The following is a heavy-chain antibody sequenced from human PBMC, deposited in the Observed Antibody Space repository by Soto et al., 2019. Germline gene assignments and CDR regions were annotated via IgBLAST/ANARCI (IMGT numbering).Heavy chain of an antibody. CDR1: GYTFTGYY. D-gene: IGHD6-13*01. CDR2: INAGNGNT. V-gene: IGHV1-3*01. J-gene: IGHJ4*02. CDR3: ARQYGSSSWDYFDY. Sequence: ASVKVSCTASGYTFTGYYMHWVRQAPGQRLEWMGWINAGNGNTKYSQKFQGRVTITRDTSASTAYMELSSLRSEDTAVYYCARQYGSSSWDYFDYWGQGTLVTVSS.